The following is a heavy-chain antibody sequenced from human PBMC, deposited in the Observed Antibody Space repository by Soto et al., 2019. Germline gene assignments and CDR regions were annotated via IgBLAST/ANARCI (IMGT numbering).Heavy chain of an antibody. CDR3: ARHASGWLLDY. CDR2: MYYSGST. CDR1: GGSISGFS. D-gene: IGHD6-19*01. Sequence: ETLSLTCSVSGGSISGFSWSWIRQPPGKGLEWIGYMYYSGSTNYNPSLKSRVTISLDMSKNQFSLNLNSVTAADTAVYYCARHASGWLLDYWGQGTLVTVSS. J-gene: IGHJ4*02. V-gene: IGHV4-59*08.